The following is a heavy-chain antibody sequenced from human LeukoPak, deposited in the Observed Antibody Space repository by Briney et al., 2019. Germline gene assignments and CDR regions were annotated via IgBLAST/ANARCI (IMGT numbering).Heavy chain of an antibody. CDR3: ASEHDGLAAAGTVFDP. CDR2: ISAYNGNT. J-gene: IGHJ5*02. D-gene: IGHD6-13*01. CDR1: GYTFTSYG. V-gene: IGHV1-18*01. Sequence: ASVKVSCKASGYTFTSYGISWVRQAPGQGLEWMGWISAYNGNTNYAQKLQGRVTMTTDTSTSTAYMELRSLRSDDTAVYYCASEHDGLAAAGTVFDPWGQGTLVTVSS.